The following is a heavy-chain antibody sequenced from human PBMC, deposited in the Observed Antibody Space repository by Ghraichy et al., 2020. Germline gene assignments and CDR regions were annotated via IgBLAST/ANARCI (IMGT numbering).Heavy chain of an antibody. CDR1: GGSFSNYY. D-gene: IGHD2-15*01. CDR3: TRGTFCIGGSCWSRAFDI. Sequence: GSLRLSCAVNGGSFSNYYWSWVRQPPGKGLEWIGEINHVVITNYNPSLKSRLTISADTSKNYVSLNLSSVTAADTAVYYVTRGTFCIGGSCWSRAFDIWSQGTVVTVSS. V-gene: IGHV4-34*01. CDR2: INHVVIT. J-gene: IGHJ3*02.